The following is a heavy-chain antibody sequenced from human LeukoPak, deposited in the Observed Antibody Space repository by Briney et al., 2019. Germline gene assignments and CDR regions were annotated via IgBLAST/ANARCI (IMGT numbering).Heavy chain of an antibody. D-gene: IGHD5-18*01. Sequence: GGSLRLSCAASGFTFSDYYMSWIRQAPGKGLEWVSYISSSGSTIYYADSVKGRFTISRDNAKNSLYLQMNSLRAEDTAVYYCARVQLWLRGYYYYYMDVWGKGTTVTTSS. CDR1: GFTFSDYY. CDR2: ISSSGSTI. J-gene: IGHJ6*03. V-gene: IGHV3-11*01. CDR3: ARVQLWLRGYYYYYMDV.